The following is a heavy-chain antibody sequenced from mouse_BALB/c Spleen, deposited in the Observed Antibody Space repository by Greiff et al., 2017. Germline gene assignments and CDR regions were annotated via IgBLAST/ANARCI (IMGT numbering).Heavy chain of an antibody. CDR3: TLLRLGFYAMDY. Sequence: LQQPGSELVRPGASVKLSCKASGYTFTSYWMHWVKQRPGQGLEWIGNIYPGSGSTNYDEKFKSKATLTVDTSSSTAYMQLSSLTSEDSAVYYCTLLRLGFYAMDYWGQGTSVTVSS. J-gene: IGHJ4*01. CDR1: GYTFTSYW. D-gene: IGHD1-2*01. CDR2: IYPGSGST. V-gene: IGHV1S22*01.